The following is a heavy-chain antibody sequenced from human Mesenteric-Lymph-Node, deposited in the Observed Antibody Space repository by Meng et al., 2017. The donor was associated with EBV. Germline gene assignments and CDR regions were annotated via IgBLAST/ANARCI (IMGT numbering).Heavy chain of an antibody. Sequence: QGQLTESGSGLWNPSGTLCLTRSVSGAPISNSKWWSWVPQPPGKGLEWIGEVYHTGSTKQNPSRKSRIIISVDKSQNQFSLKLTSVTAADRAIYYCARGEIVRGEWHFDLWGRGTLVTVSS. J-gene: IGHJ2*01. CDR1: GAPISNSKW. V-gene: IGHV4-4*02. D-gene: IGHD1-26*01. CDR3: ARGEIVRGEWHFDL. CDR2: VYHTGST.